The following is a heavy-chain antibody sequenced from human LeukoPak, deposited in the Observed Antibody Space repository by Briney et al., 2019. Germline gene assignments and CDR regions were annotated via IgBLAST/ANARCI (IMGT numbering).Heavy chain of an antibody. J-gene: IGHJ6*03. CDR2: ISSSSSYI. V-gene: IGHV3-21*01. Sequence: GGSLRLSCAASGFTFSSYSMNWVRQAPGKRLEWVSSISSSSSYIYYADSVKGRFTISRDNAKNSLYLQMNSLRAEDTAVYYCARDAVAGTLRYYYYMDVWGKGTTVTVSS. D-gene: IGHD6-19*01. CDR1: GFTFSSYS. CDR3: ARDAVAGTLRYYYYMDV.